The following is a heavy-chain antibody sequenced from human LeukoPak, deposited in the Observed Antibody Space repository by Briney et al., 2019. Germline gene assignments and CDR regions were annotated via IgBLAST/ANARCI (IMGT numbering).Heavy chain of an antibody. CDR2: MYQDGREK. Sequence: PGVSLRLSCVASGFTFSHYWMTWVRRTPGKGLEWVDNMYQDGREKLYVDSVKGRFNISRVNAVNSLYLQMNRLRAEDSAMYFCARSNWGPEYWGRGALVTVS. D-gene: IGHD7-27*01. CDR3: ARSNWGPEY. J-gene: IGHJ4*02. CDR1: GFTFSHYW. V-gene: IGHV3-7*04.